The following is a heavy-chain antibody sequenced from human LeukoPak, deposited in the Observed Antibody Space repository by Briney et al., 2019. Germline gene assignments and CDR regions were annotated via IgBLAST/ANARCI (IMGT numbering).Heavy chain of an antibody. J-gene: IGHJ4*02. V-gene: IGHV4-4*07. CDR2: IYTSGST. D-gene: IGHD3-22*01. Sequence: SETLSLTCTVSGGSISSYYWSWIRQPAGKGLEWIGRIYTSGSTNYNPSLKSRVTMSVDTSKIQFSLKLSSVTAADTAVYYCARDRMYYYDSSGYPFDYWGQGTLVTVSS. CDR1: GGSISSYY. CDR3: ARDRMYYYDSSGYPFDY.